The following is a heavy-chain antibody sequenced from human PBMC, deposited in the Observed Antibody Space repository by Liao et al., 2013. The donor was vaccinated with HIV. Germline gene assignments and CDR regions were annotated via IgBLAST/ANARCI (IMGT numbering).Heavy chain of an antibody. CDR3: ARRVSEAAAAGPNGATLYY. CDR2: ILGSGST. Sequence: QVQLQESGPGLVKPSETLSLTCSVSGDSISSYSWSWIRQPAGKGLEWIGRILGSGSTIYNPSLRESSHLRSVDEWPNETNVLPSTLSSVTAADTAVYYCARRVSEAAAAGPNGATLYYWGRG. J-gene: IGHJ4*02. CDR1: GDSISSYS. D-gene: IGHD6-13*01. V-gene: IGHV4-4*07.